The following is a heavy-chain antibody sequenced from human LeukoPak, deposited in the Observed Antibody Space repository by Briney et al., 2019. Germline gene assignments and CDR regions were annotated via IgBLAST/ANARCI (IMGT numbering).Heavy chain of an antibody. D-gene: IGHD6-19*01. CDR3: ARDAAGEIDY. Sequence: SETLSLTCTVSGGSISTYYWTWIRQPPGKGLEWVGNIYYTGSTNYNPSLKSQVTLSIDTPKKQFSLGLTSVTAADTAVYYCARDAAGEIDYWGQGILVTVAS. J-gene: IGHJ4*02. CDR2: IYYTGST. V-gene: IGHV4-59*01. CDR1: GGSISTYY.